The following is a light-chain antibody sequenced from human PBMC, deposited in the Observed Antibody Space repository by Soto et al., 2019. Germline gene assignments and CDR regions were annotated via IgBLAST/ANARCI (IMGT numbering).Light chain of an antibody. CDR2: DGN. Sequence: FMLTQPHSVSESPGKTVTISCTRSSGSIASNSVQWYQQRPGSAPTTVIYDGNQRPSGVPDRFSGSIDSSSNSASLTISGLRTEDESDYYCQSYDGRVVLFGGGTKLTVL. CDR1: SGSIASNS. CDR3: QSYDGRVVL. V-gene: IGLV6-57*03. J-gene: IGLJ2*01.